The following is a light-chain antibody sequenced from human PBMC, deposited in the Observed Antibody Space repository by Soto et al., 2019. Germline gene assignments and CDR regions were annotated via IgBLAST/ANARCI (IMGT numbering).Light chain of an antibody. CDR1: QSFSSN. CDR2: GAS. V-gene: IGKV3-15*01. J-gene: IGKJ4*01. Sequence: EKVMTQSPATLSVSPGERATLSCRASQSFSSNLAWYQQKPGQAPRLLIYGASTRATGIPARFSGSGSGAEFTLTISSLQSEDFAVYYCQQYNNWPPGTFGGGTKVDI. CDR3: QQYNNWPPGT.